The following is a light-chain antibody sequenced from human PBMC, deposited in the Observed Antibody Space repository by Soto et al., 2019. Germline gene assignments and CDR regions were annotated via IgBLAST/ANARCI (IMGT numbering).Light chain of an antibody. CDR3: QQSDSTPYT. J-gene: IGKJ2*01. CDR2: DAS. V-gene: IGKV1-12*01. Sequence: DIQVTQSPSSVSASVGDRVTITCRATRDISRWLAWYQQKPGKAPKLVIYDASSLLSGVPSRFSGSGSGTDFTLTIASLQPEDFSTYYCQQSDSTPYTFGQGTKVEI. CDR1: RDISRW.